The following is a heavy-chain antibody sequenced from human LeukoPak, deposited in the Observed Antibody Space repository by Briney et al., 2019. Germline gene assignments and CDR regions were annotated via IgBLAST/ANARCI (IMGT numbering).Heavy chain of an antibody. V-gene: IGHV4-61*01. J-gene: IGHJ5*02. CDR3: ARDEIAAPNWFDP. CDR1: GGSVSSSNYY. D-gene: IGHD6-6*01. CDR2: IYYTGST. Sequence: SETLSLTCTVSGGSVSSSNYYWSWLRQPPGKGLEWLGYIYYTGSTYYNPSLKSRVTISLDTSKNQFSLKLSSVTAADTAMYYCARDEIAAPNWFDPWGQGTLVTVSS.